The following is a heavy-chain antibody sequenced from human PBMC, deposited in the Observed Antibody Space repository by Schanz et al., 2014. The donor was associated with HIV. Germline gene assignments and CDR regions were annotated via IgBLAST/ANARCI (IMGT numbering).Heavy chain of an antibody. D-gene: IGHD6-19*01. Sequence: EVQLLDSGGGLVQPGGSLRVSCAASGFTFSNFAMSWVRQAPGKGLEWVSSISGSGVSTFYAGSVKGRFAISRDKSKNTLYLQMNSLRVEDTAVYYCAKMARSVAANTNFDYWGQGTLVTVSS. CDR2: ISGSGVST. J-gene: IGHJ4*02. CDR1: GFTFSNFA. CDR3: AKMARSVAANTNFDY. V-gene: IGHV3-23*01.